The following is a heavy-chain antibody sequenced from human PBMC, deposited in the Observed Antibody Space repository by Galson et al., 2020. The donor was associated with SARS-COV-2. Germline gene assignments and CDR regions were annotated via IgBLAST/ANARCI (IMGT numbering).Heavy chain of an antibody. D-gene: IGHD3-16*02. V-gene: IGHV3-15*01. CDR2: IKSKTDGGTT. CDR1: GFTFSNAW. J-gene: IGHJ4*02. CDR3: TTDRYYDYVWGSYQFPDY. Sequence: GGSLRLSCAASGFTFSNAWMSWVRQAPGKGLEWVGRIKSKTDGGTTDYAAPVKGRFTISRDDSKNTLYLQMNSLKTEDTAVYYCTTDRYYDYVWGSYQFPDYWGQGTLVTVSS.